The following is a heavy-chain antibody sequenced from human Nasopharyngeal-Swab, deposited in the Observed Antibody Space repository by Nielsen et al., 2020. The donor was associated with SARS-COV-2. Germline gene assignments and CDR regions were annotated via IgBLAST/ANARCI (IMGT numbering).Heavy chain of an antibody. V-gene: IGHV3-66*01. D-gene: IGHD4-17*01. CDR3: ARDTTAATPFDY. CDR1: GFTVSSNY. Sequence: GESLKISCAASGFTVSSNYMSWVRQAPGKGLEWVSVIYSGGSTYYADSVKGRFTISRDNSKNTLYLQMNSLRAEDTAVYYCARDTTAATPFDYWGQGTLVTVSS. CDR2: IYSGGST. J-gene: IGHJ4*02.